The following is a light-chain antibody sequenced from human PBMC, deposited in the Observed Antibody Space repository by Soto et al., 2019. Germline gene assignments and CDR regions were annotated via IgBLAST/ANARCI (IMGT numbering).Light chain of an antibody. J-gene: IGLJ2*01. CDR1: SGSIASNY. CDR2: EDN. V-gene: IGLV6-57*04. Sequence: NFMLTQPHSVSESPGKTVTISCTRSSGSIASNYVQWYQQRPGSAHTTVIYEDNQRPSGVPDRFSGSIDSSSNSASLTISGLKTEDEADYYCLSYDSSNVVFGGGTQLTVL. CDR3: LSYDSSNVV.